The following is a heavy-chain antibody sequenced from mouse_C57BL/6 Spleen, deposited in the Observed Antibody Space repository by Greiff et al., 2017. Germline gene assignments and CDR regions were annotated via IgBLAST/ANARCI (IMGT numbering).Heavy chain of an antibody. CDR2: IDPSDSYT. CDR1: GYTFTSYW. D-gene: IGHD2-4*01. J-gene: IGHJ1*03. V-gene: IGHV1-59*01. CDR3: ARSRYDYDGYWYFDV. Sequence: QVQLKQPGAELVRPGTSVKLSCKASGYTFTSYWMHWVKQRPGQGLEWIGVIDPSDSYTNYNQKFKGKATLTVDTSSSTAYMQLSSLTSEDSAVYYCARSRYDYDGYWYFDVWGTGTTVTVSS.